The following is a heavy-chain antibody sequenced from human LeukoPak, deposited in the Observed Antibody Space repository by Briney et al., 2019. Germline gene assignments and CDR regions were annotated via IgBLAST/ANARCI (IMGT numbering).Heavy chain of an antibody. V-gene: IGHV4-59*01. CDR2: IYYSGSS. Sequence: RPSETLSLTCNVSGGSISGYHWSWIRQPPGKGLEWLGYIYYSGSSNYNPSLKSRVTISVDTSKNQFSLKLSSVTAADTAVYYCARVPRSYYYYYYMDVWGKGTTVTVSS. CDR1: GGSISGYH. J-gene: IGHJ6*03. CDR3: ARVPRSYYYYYYMDV.